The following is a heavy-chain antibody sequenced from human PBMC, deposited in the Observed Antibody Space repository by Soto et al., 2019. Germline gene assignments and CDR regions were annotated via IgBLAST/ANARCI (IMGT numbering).Heavy chain of an antibody. CDR2: FDPEDGET. CDR3: AISICSGWYTDMLDY. J-gene: IGHJ4*02. Sequence: ASVKVSCKVSGYTLTELSMHWVRQAPGKGLEWMGGFDPEDGETIYAQKFQGRVTMTEDTSTDTAYMELSSLRSEDTAVYYCAISICSGWYTDMLDYWGQGSLDTVSS. D-gene: IGHD6-19*01. V-gene: IGHV1-24*01. CDR1: GYTLTELS.